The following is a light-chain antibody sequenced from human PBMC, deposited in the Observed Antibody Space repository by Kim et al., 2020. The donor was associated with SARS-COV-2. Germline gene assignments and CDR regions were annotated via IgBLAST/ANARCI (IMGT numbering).Light chain of an antibody. Sequence: QSALTQLASVSGSPGQSITISCTGSSSDIGASDFVSWYQQYPGKAPKVVIYEVFRRPSGVPNRFSGSKSGNTASLTISGLQPEDEAYYYCSSYTTTPTRGVFGEGTQLTVL. CDR1: SSDIGASDF. CDR3: SSYTTTPTRGV. CDR2: EVF. J-gene: IGLJ3*02. V-gene: IGLV2-14*01.